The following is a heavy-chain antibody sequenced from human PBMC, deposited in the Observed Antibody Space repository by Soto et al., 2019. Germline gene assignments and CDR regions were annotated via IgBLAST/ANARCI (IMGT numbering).Heavy chain of an antibody. CDR1: GFTFRTYT. V-gene: IGHV3-21*01. CDR3: ARDRGYDAHDYYYHDMDV. Sequence: EVQLVESGGGLVKPGGSLRLSCISSGFTFRTYTMNWVRQAPGKGLEWVSGIRGFSPYTFYAESVKGRFTISRDNAKNSLYLQRNSLRAEDTAVYYCARDRGYDAHDYYYHDMDVWGQGTTVTVSS. CDR2: IRGFSPYT. D-gene: IGHD3-10*01. J-gene: IGHJ6*02.